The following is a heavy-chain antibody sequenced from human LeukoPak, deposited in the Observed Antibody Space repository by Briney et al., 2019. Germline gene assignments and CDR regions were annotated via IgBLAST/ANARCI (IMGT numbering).Heavy chain of an antibody. CDR1: GFTFSSYG. CDR3: VKSVAGTRGWFDS. J-gene: IGHJ5*01. V-gene: IGHV3-33*03. Sequence: GGSLRLSCAASGFTFSSYGMHWVRRAPGKGLEWVALIWYDGSDKDYGDSVKGRFTISRDNSRNTMYLQMNSLRADDTAVYYCVKSVAGTRGWFDSWGQGTLVIVSS. CDR2: IWYDGSDK.